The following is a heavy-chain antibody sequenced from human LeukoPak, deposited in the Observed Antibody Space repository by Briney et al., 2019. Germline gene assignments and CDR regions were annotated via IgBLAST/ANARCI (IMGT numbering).Heavy chain of an antibody. CDR1: GGPISSAGYS. CDR2: IYSSGST. V-gene: IGHV4-61*08. CDR3: ARADV. J-gene: IGHJ6*02. Sequence: SETLSLTCTVSGGPISSAGYSWSWIRQHPGKGLEWIGYIYSSGSTYYNPSLKSRVTISVDTSKNQFSLKLSSVTAADTAVYYCARADVWGQGTTVTVSS.